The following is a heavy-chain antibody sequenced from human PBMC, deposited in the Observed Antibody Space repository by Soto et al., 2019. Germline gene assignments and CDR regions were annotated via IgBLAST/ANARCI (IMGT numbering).Heavy chain of an antibody. CDR2: INAGNGNT. J-gene: IGHJ4*02. Sequence: ASVKVSCKASGYTFTNYAIDWVRQAPGQRLEWMGWINAGNGNTKYSQKFLGRVTITRDTSASTAYMELSSLRSGDTAVYYCARDMGFGLSDYWGQGILVTVSS. D-gene: IGHD3-10*01. V-gene: IGHV1-3*01. CDR1: GYTFTNYA. CDR3: ARDMGFGLSDY.